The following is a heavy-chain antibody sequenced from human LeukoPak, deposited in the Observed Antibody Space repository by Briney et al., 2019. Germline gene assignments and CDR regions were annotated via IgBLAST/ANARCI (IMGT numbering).Heavy chain of an antibody. V-gene: IGHV4-34*01. Sequence: SETLSLTRAVYGGSFSGYYWSWIRQPPGKGLEWIGEINHSGSTNYNPSLKSRVTISVDTPKNQFSLKLSSVTAADTAVYYCARGYYYGSGRPFDYWGQGTLVTVSS. D-gene: IGHD3-10*01. J-gene: IGHJ4*02. CDR2: INHSGST. CDR1: GGSFSGYY. CDR3: ARGYYYGSGRPFDY.